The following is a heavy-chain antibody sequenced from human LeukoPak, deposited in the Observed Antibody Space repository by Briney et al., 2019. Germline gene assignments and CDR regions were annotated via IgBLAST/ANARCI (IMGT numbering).Heavy chain of an antibody. CDR3: ARQYSRSWSHFDS. J-gene: IGHJ4*02. V-gene: IGHV4-38-2*01. D-gene: IGHD6-13*01. CDR2: IFHSGST. Sequence: SETLSLTCAVSDYSISSSHYWGGIRRPPGKGLEWIGTIFHSGSTNYNPSLRSRVTISVDTSKNQFSLRLSSLTAADTAVYYCARQYSRSWSHFDSWGQGTLVTVSS. CDR1: DYSISSSHY.